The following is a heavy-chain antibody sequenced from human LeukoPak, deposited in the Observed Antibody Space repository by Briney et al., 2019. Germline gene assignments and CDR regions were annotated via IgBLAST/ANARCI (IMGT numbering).Heavy chain of an antibody. CDR3: ARHRSDCSGGSCYSGAYYYYMDV. J-gene: IGHJ6*03. D-gene: IGHD2-15*01. CDR2: INHSGST. V-gene: IGHV4-34*01. CDR1: GGSFSGYY. Sequence: PSETLSLTCAVYGGSFSGYYWSWIRQPPGKGLEWIGEINHSGSTNYNPSLKSRVTISVDTSKNQFSLKLSSVTAADTAVYYCARHRSDCSGGSCYSGAYYYYMDVWGKGTTVTVSS.